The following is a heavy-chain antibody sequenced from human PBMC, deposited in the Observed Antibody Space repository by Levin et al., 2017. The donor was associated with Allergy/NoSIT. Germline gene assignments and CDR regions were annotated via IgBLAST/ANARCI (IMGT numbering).Heavy chain of an antibody. CDR1: GFTFDDYA. CDR2: ISWNSGSI. Sequence: GGSLRLSCAASGFTFDDYAMHWVRQAPGKGLEWVSGISWNSGSIGYADSVKGRFTISRDNAKNSLYLQMNSLRAEDTALYYCAKGPGRVVPAAMWFDPWGQGTLVTVSS. CDR3: AKGPGRVVPAAMWFDP. V-gene: IGHV3-9*01. J-gene: IGHJ5*02. D-gene: IGHD2-2*01.